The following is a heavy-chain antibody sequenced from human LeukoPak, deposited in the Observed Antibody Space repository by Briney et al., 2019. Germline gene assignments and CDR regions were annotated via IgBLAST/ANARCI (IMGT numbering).Heavy chain of an antibody. J-gene: IGHJ3*02. CDR2: IYPGDSDI. Sequence: GESLKIPCKGSGYSFTSYWIGWVRQMPGKGLEGMGIIYPGDSDIRYSPSFEGQVPISAHKSISTAYLQWSSLKASDTAMYYCASHLVVVPAAILPDAFDIWGQGTMVTVSS. CDR3: ASHLVVVPAAILPDAFDI. V-gene: IGHV5-51*01. D-gene: IGHD2-2*02. CDR1: GYSFTSYW.